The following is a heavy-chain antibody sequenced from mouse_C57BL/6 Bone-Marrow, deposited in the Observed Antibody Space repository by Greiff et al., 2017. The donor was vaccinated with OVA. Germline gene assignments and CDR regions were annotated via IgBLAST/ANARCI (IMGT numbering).Heavy chain of an antibody. J-gene: IGHJ2*01. V-gene: IGHV5-4*01. CDR2: ISDGGSYT. Sequence: EVKLMESGGGLVKPGGSLKLSCAASGFTFSSYAMSWVRQTPEKRLEWVATISDGGSYTYYPDNVKGRFTISRDNAKNNLYLQMSHLKSEDTAMYYCARDRGGQLVFDYWGQGTTLTVSS. D-gene: IGHD3-2*01. CDR1: GFTFSSYA. CDR3: ARDRGGQLVFDY.